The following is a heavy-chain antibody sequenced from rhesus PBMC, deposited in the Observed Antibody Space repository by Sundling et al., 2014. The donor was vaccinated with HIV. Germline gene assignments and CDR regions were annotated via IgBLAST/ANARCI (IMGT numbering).Heavy chain of an antibody. CDR3: ARTGPWTGFYSFDY. J-gene: IGHJ4*01. D-gene: IGHD3-3*01. CDR1: GGSFSGYY. CDR2: ISGSSGST. V-gene: IGHV4-165*01. Sequence: QVQLQESGPGLVKPSETLSLTCAVSGGSFSGYYWGWIRQPPGKGLEWIGYISGSSGSTDYNPSLKSRVTISTDTSKNQFSLKLSSVTAADTAVYYCARTGPWTGFYSFDYWGQGVLVTVSS.